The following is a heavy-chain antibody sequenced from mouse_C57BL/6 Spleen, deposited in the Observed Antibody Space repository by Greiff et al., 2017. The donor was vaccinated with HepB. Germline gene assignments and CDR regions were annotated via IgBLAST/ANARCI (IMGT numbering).Heavy chain of an antibody. V-gene: IGHV1-55*01. CDR2: IYPGSGST. D-gene: IGHD1-1*01. CDR3: ARRFCGSRWYFDV. J-gene: IGHJ1*03. CDR1: GYTFTSSW. Sequence: QVQLQQPGAELVKPGASVKMSCKASGYTFTSSWITWVKQRPGQGLEWIGDIYPGSGSTNYNEKFKSKATLTVDTSSSTAYMQLSSLTSEDSAVYDCARRFCGSRWYFDVWGTGTTVTVSS.